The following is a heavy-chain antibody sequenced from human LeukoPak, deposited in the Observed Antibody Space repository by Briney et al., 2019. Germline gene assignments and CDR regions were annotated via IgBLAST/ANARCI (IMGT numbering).Heavy chain of an antibody. D-gene: IGHD3-3*01. CDR1: GFTASSNY. CDR2: IYSGGGT. J-gene: IGHJ4*02. Sequence: GGSLRVSSAAPGFTASSNYISWGREAPGEGLEWGSVIYSGGGTYYADSVKGRFTISTDNSKNTRYLQMNSLRAEDTAVYYCARTDFWSGYYDWWDRGTPVTVSS. V-gene: IGHV3-53*01. CDR3: ARTDFWSGYYDW.